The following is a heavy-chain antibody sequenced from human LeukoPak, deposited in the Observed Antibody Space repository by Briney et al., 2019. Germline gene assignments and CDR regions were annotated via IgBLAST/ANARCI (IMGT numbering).Heavy chain of an antibody. Sequence: GGSLRLSCAASGFTFSSYAMSWVRQAPGKGLEWVSAISGSGGSTYYADSVKGRFTISRDNSKNTLYLQMNSLRAEDTAVYYCAKGGSTSFLYPEYFQHWGQGTLVTVSS. CDR2: ISGSGGST. D-gene: IGHD2-2*01. V-gene: IGHV3-23*01. CDR3: AKGGSTSFLYPEYFQH. J-gene: IGHJ1*01. CDR1: GFTFSSYA.